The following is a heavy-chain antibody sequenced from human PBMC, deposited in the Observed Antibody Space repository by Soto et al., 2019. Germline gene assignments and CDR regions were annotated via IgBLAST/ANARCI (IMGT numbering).Heavy chain of an antibody. CDR1: GGTFSNSA. CDR3: ARDNDRLQLGGNYYYILDV. CDR2: IMPIFRTP. V-gene: IGHV1-69*12. J-gene: IGHJ6*02. D-gene: IGHD5-12*01. Sequence: QVQLEQSGAEVKKPGSSVKVSCKASGGTFSNSAISWVRQVPGQGLEWMGGIMPIFRTPDYAQKFQGRVTVTADESTSTAYMELSGLRSDDTAVYYCARDNDRLQLGGNYYYILDVWGQGTTVTVSS.